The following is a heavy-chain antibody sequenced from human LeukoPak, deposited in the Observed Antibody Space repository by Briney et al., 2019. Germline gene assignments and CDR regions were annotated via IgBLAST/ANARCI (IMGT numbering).Heavy chain of an antibody. J-gene: IGHJ4*02. CDR2: IFHSGST. D-gene: IGHD3-10*01. V-gene: IGHV4-4*02. CDR3: ARDLRGFGELNNDY. Sequence: SGTLSLTCAVSGGSISSSNWWSWVRQPPGKGLEWIGEIFHSGSTNYDPSLKSRVTISVDKSKNQFSLKLTSVTAADTAVYYCARDLRGFGELNNDYWGQGTLVTVSS. CDR1: GGSISSSNW.